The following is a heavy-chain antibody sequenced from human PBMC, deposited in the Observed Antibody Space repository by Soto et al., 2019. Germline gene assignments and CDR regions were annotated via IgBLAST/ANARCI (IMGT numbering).Heavy chain of an antibody. CDR1: GFTISRNA. D-gene: IGHD1-1*01. CDR3: AKDKPGTTSFDY. Sequence: GGSLRLSCAASGFTISRNAMYWVRQAPGKGLEWVSGISDRGDTTHYADSVKGRFTISRDTSKNTLYLQMDTLRADDTAVYYCAKDKPGTTSFDYWGQGTLVTVSS. CDR2: ISDRGDTT. J-gene: IGHJ4*02. V-gene: IGHV3-23*01.